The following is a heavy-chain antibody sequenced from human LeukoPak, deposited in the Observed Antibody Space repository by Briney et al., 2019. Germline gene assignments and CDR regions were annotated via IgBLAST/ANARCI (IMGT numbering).Heavy chain of an antibody. D-gene: IGHD3-22*01. Sequence: ASVKVSCKASGYTFTNYGISWVRQAPGQGLEWMGWISTYTGNTNYAQKLQGSVTMTTDTATSTAYMELRSLTSDDTAVYYCARASPSYDSRLGDHWGQGTLVTVSS. CDR3: ARASPSYDSRLGDH. CDR2: ISTYTGNT. CDR1: GYTFTNYG. V-gene: IGHV1-18*04. J-gene: IGHJ4*02.